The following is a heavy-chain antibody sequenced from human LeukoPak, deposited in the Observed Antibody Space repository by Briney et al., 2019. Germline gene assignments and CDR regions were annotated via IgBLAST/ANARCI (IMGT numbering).Heavy chain of an antibody. Sequence: GGSLRHSCAASGFTFGTSAMSWVRQAPGKGPEWVSTFGRSGSDTYYSDSVKGRFTIFRDNSKNTLYLQMNSLRDEDTAVYYCAKGSLGSWYYFDYWGQGTLVTVSS. CDR1: GFTFGTSA. CDR3: AKGSLGSWYYFDY. J-gene: IGHJ4*02. CDR2: FGRSGSDT. D-gene: IGHD6-13*01. V-gene: IGHV3-23*01.